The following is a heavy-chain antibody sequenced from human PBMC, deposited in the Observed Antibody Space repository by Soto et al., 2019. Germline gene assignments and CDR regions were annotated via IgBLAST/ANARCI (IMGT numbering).Heavy chain of an antibody. V-gene: IGHV4-4*07. CDR2: IYTSGST. J-gene: IGHJ4*02. D-gene: IGHD2-2*01. Sequence: HVQLQESGPGLVKPSETLALTCTVSGGSISSYYWSWIRQPAGKGLECIGRIYTSGSTNYNPSLKSRVTVSVDTSKHQFSLKLSSVTAADTAVYYCEREEGYCSSTRCHRNFDYWGQGTLVNVSS. CDR1: GGSISSYY. CDR3: EREEGYCSSTRCHRNFDY.